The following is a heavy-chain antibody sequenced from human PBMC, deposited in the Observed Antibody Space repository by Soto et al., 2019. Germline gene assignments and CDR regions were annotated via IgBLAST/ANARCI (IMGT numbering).Heavy chain of an antibody. CDR1: GFSLSTSGMR. CDR2: IDWDDDK. V-gene: IGHV2-70*04. Sequence: GAGPTLVNPTQTLTLTCTFSGFSLSTSGMRVSWIRQPPGKALEWLARIDWDDDKFYSTSLKTRLTISKDTSKNQVVLTMTNMDPVDTXTYYCARMYDSSGYYDYWGQGTLVTVSS. J-gene: IGHJ4*02. CDR3: ARMYDSSGYYDY. D-gene: IGHD3-22*01.